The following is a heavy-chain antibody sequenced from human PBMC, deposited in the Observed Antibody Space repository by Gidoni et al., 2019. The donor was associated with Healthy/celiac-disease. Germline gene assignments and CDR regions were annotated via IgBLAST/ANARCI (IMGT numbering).Heavy chain of an antibody. D-gene: IGHD2-15*01. CDR1: GFPVSNAW. V-gene: IGHV3-15*01. CDR3: TTGDRVVAEMDSYGMDV. Sequence: EVQLVESGGGLVTPGGSLRLSCAASGFPVSNAWMSWVRQAPGKGLEWVGRIKSKTDGGTTDYAAPVKGRFTISRDDSKNTLYLQMNSLKTEDTAVYYCTTGDRVVAEMDSYGMDVWGQGTTVTVSS. CDR2: IKSKTDGGTT. J-gene: IGHJ6*02.